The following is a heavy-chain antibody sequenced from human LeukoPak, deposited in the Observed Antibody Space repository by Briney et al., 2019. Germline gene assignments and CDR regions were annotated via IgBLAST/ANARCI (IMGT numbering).Heavy chain of an antibody. CDR3: ARSGSSGYFAY. Sequence: ASVKVSCKASGYTFTGYYMHWVRQAPGQGLEWMGWINPNSGGTNYAQKFQGRFTMARDTSISTAYMALSRLRSDDRAVYSCARSGSSGYFAYWGQGTLVTVSS. V-gene: IGHV1-2*02. CDR2: INPNSGGT. CDR1: GYTFTGYY. D-gene: IGHD3-22*01. J-gene: IGHJ4*02.